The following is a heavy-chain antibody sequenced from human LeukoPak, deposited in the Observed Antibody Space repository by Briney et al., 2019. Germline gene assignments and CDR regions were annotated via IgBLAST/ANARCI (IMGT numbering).Heavy chain of an antibody. CDR1: GFTFRSAW. V-gene: IGHV3-15*01. D-gene: IGHD2-15*01. CDR3: TTSPPYCSGGSCFDY. CDR2: IKSKTDGGTT. J-gene: IGHJ4*02. Sequence: GGSLRLSCAASGFTFRSAWMSWVRQAPGKGLEWVGRIKSKTDGGTTDYAAPVKGRFTISRDDSKNTLYLQMNSLKTEDTAVYYCTTSPPYCSGGSCFDYWGQGTLVTVSS.